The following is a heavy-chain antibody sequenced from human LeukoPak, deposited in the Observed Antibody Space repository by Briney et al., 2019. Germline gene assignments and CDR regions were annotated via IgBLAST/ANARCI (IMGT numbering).Heavy chain of an antibody. CDR2: ISRNSRYI. CDR3: ARDLTLDY. CDR1: GFTFSDYT. Sequence: GGSLRLSCAASGFTFSDYTMNWVRQAPGKGLEWVSSISRNSRYIYYADSVKGRFTSSRDNAKNTLYLQMNSLRAEDTAVYYCARDLTLDYWGQGTLVTVSS. V-gene: IGHV3-21*04. J-gene: IGHJ4*02.